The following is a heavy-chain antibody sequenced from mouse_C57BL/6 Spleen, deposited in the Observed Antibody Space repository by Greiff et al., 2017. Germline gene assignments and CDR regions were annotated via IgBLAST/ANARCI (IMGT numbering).Heavy chain of an antibody. CDR3: ARSGLGFDY. J-gene: IGHJ2*01. V-gene: IGHV1-26*01. CDR2: INPNNGGT. CDR1: GYTFTDYY. Sequence: VQLQQSGPELVMPGASVKISCKASGYTFTDYYMNWVKQSHGKSLEWIGDINPNNGGTSYNQKFKGKATLTVDKSSSTAYMELRSLTSEDSAVYYCARSGLGFDYWGQGTTLTVSS. D-gene: IGHD3-1*01.